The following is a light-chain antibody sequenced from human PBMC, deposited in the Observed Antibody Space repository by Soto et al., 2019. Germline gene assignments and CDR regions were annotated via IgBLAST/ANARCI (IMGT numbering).Light chain of an antibody. V-gene: IGLV2-14*02. CDR2: EVS. Sequence: QSALTQPASVSGSPGQSITISCTGTSSDVGNYNLVTWYQQHPGKAPQLMIYEVSKRPSGVSDRFSGSKSGNTASLTISGLQAEDEADYYCSSYRSSNTPFVFGTGTKVTVL. J-gene: IGLJ1*01. CDR3: SSYRSSNTPFV. CDR1: SSDVGNYNL.